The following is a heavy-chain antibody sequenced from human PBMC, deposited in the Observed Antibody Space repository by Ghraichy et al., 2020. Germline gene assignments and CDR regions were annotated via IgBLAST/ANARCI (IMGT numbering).Heavy chain of an antibody. V-gene: IGHV3-9*01. CDR3: AKERNRHYVSRDYYGMDV. Sequence: SLRLSCVASGFTIDDYAMDWVRQVPGKGLEWVAGIIWNSDKFGYADSVKGRFTISRDNAKNSLYLQMNSLRPDDTAVYYCAKERNRHYVSRDYYGMDVWGQGTTVTVSS. D-gene: IGHD3-10*02. CDR1: GFTIDDYA. CDR2: IIWNSDKF. J-gene: IGHJ6*02.